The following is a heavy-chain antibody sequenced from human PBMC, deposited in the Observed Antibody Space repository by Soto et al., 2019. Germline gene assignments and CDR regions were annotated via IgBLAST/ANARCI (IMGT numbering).Heavy chain of an antibody. CDR1: GLTFSSYG. CDR2: ISYDGSNK. Sequence: GGSLILSCAASGLTFSSYGMHWVRQAPGNGLEWVAVISYDGSNKYYADSVKGRFTISRDNSKNTLYLQMNSLRAEDTAVYYCAKDNHPVVVNPFFDYWGQGTLVTVSS. V-gene: IGHV3-30*18. J-gene: IGHJ4*02. CDR3: AKDNHPVVVNPFFDY. D-gene: IGHD3-22*01.